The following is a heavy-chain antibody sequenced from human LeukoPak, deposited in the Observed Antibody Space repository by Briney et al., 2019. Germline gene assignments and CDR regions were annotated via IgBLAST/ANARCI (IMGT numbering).Heavy chain of an antibody. V-gene: IGHV4-4*07. D-gene: IGHD1-26*01. Sequence: PSETLSLTCTVSGGSISSYYWSWIRQPAGKGLEWIGRIYTSGSTNYNPSLKSRVTMSVDTSKNQFSLKLSSVTAADTAVYYCARVHGSYYEYYYYYMDVWGKGTTVTISS. CDR2: IYTSGST. CDR3: ARVHGSYYEYYYYYMDV. CDR1: GGSISSYY. J-gene: IGHJ6*03.